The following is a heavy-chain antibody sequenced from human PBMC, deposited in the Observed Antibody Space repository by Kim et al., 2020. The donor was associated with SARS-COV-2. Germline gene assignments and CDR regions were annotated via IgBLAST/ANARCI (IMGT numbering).Heavy chain of an antibody. D-gene: IGHD6-6*01. Sequence: YAQKFQGRVTITADESTGTAYMELSSLRSEDTAVYYCAREEYSSSSEFDYWGQGTLVTVSS. V-gene: IGHV1-69*01. J-gene: IGHJ4*02. CDR3: AREEYSSSSEFDY.